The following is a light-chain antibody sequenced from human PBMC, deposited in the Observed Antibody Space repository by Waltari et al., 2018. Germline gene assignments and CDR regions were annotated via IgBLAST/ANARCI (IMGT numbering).Light chain of an antibody. CDR3: QQYRNLWT. J-gene: IGKJ1*01. CDR2: KAS. CDR1: QSLRNW. Sequence: DIQMTQSPSTLSASVGDRVNITCRASQSLRNWLAWYQQKPGKAPKVLIYKASNLESGVPSRFSGSGSGTEFTLTISSLQPDDFATYYCQQYRNLWTFGQGTKVEIK. V-gene: IGKV1-5*03.